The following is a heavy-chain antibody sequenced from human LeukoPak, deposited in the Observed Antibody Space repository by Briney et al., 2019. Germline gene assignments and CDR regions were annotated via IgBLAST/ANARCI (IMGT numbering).Heavy chain of an antibody. CDR1: GYTLTSYY. CDR3: ARAITMIVVDDY. Sequence: ASVKVSCKASGYTLTSYYMHWVRQAPGQGLEWMGIINPSGGSTSYAQKFQGRVTMTRDTSTSTVYMELSSLRSEDTAVYYCARAITMIVVDDYWGQGTLVTVSS. D-gene: IGHD3-22*01. J-gene: IGHJ4*02. CDR2: INPSGGST. V-gene: IGHV1-46*03.